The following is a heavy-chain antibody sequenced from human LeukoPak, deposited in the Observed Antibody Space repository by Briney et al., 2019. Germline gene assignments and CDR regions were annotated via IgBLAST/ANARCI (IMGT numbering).Heavy chain of an antibody. Sequence: SETLSLTCTVSGGSITSDSSYWSWIRQPAGKGLEWIGRFYSSGSTNYNPSLKSRVTISVDTSKNQLSLKLSSVTAADTAMYYCARHYGSGLDWFDPWGQGTQVTVSS. D-gene: IGHD3-10*01. CDR1: GGSITSDSSY. J-gene: IGHJ5*02. V-gene: IGHV4-61*02. CDR3: ARHYGSGLDWFDP. CDR2: FYSSGST.